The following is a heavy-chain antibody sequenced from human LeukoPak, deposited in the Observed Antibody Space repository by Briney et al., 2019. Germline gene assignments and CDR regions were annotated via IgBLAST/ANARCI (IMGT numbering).Heavy chain of an antibody. Sequence: SETLSLTCSVSGSSIASRNWWGWIRQPPGKGLEWIGYIYYTGSIYYNPSLKSRVTMSVDTSKNQFSLRLSSVPAVDTAVYYCARKTDAKSYYPDWGQGTLVTVSS. J-gene: IGHJ4*02. CDR1: GSSIASRNW. D-gene: IGHD3-10*01. CDR3: ARKTDAKSYYPD. V-gene: IGHV4-28*05. CDR2: IYYTGSI.